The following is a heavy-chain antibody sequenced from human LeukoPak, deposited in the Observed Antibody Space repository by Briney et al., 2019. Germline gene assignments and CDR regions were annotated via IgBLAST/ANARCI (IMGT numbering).Heavy chain of an antibody. CDR2: INHSGST. D-gene: IGHD6-13*01. Sequence: SETLSLTCAVYGGSFSGYYWSWIRQPPGKGLEWIGEINHSGSTNYNPSLKSRVTVSVDTSKNQFSLKLSSVTAADTAVYYCAREGGIALAFDIWGQGTMVTVSS. CDR1: GGSFSGYY. J-gene: IGHJ3*02. V-gene: IGHV4-34*01. CDR3: AREGGIALAFDI.